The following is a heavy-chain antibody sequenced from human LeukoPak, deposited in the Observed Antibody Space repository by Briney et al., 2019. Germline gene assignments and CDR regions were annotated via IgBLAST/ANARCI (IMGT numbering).Heavy chain of an antibody. CDR1: GGSFSGYY. CDR2: VNHSGST. V-gene: IGHV4-34*01. Sequence: SETLSLTCAVYGGSFSGYYWSWIRQPPGKGLEWIGEVNHSGSTNYNPSLKSRVTISVDTSKNQFSLKLSSVTAAGMAVYYCARALTPLDIVVVPAASPGGMDVWGQGTTVTVSS. CDR3: ARALTPLDIVVVPAASPGGMDV. J-gene: IGHJ6*02. D-gene: IGHD2-2*01.